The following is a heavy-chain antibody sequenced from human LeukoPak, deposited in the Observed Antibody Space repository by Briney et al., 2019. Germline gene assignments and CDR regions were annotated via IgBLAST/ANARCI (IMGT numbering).Heavy chain of an antibody. J-gene: IGHJ5*02. CDR1: GYSFTSYW. V-gene: IGHV5-51*01. CDR3: ARAKGFGELLLGWFDP. D-gene: IGHD3-10*01. Sequence: GESLQISCKGSGYSFTSYWIGWVRQMPGKGLEWMGIIYPGDPDTRYSPSFQGQVTISADKSISTAYLQWSSLKASDTAMYYCARAKGFGELLLGWFDPWGQGTLVTVSS. CDR2: IYPGDPDT.